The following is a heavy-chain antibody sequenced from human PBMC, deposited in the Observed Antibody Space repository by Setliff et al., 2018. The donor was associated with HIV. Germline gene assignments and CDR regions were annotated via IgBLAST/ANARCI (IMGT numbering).Heavy chain of an antibody. V-gene: IGHV1-46*01. CDR3: ASAGAWQRNALDI. CDR1: GYNFSDYY. J-gene: IGHJ3*02. CDR2: INPTGGST. D-gene: IGHD5-12*01. Sequence: AAVKVSCKTSGYNFSDYYLHWVRQAPGQGLEWMGVINPTGGSTRNTQKFQGRVAMTRDTSTSTVYMELSSLRSEDTAVYYCASAGAWQRNALDIWGQGTMVTVSS.